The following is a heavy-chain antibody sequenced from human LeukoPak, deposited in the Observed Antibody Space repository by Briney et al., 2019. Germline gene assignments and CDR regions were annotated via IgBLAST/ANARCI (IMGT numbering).Heavy chain of an antibody. V-gene: IGHV3-30*04. J-gene: IGHJ4*02. CDR2: ISYDGSNE. D-gene: IGHD4-17*01. CDR1: GFTFSSYV. CDR3: AKLYGDYVSFDY. Sequence: GGSLRLSCAASGFTFSSYVMHWVRQAPGKGLEWVAIISYDGSNEYYADSVKGRFTISRDNSKNTLYLQMNSLRAEDTAVYYCAKLYGDYVSFDYWGQGTLVTVPS.